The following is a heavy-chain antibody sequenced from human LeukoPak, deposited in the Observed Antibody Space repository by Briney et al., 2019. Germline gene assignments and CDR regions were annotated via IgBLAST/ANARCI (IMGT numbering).Heavy chain of an antibody. V-gene: IGHV3-48*03. CDR2: ITRSGSTT. J-gene: IGHJ4*02. Sequence: GGSLRLSCAASGFTFSLYDMTWVRQAPGKGLEWVSYITRSGSTTYYADSVKGRFTISRDNAKNSLYLQMNSLTTEDTAVYYCARDMAAAGDYWGQGTLVTVSS. CDR3: ARDMAAAGDY. CDR1: GFTFSLYD. D-gene: IGHD6-13*01.